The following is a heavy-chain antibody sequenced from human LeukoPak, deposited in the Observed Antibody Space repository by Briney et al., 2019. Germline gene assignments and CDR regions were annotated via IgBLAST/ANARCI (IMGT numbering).Heavy chain of an antibody. CDR1: GFTFSSHG. J-gene: IGHJ6*04. CDR3: AKDRANAYYDILTPARGMDV. V-gene: IGHV3-30*18. CDR2: ISYDGSNK. Sequence: QPGGSLRLSCAASGFTFSSHGMHWVRQAPGKGLEWVAVISYDGSNKYYADSVKGRFTMSRDNSKNTLYLQMNSLRDEDTAVYYCAKDRANAYYDILTPARGMDVWGKGTTVTVSS. D-gene: IGHD3-9*01.